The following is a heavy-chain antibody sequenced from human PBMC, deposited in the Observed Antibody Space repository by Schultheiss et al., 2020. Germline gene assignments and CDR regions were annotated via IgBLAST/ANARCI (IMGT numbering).Heavy chain of an antibody. CDR1: GYTLTGYY. V-gene: IGHV1-2*02. CDR3: ARDHGPRYYYDSSGYIQISKNAFDI. D-gene: IGHD3-22*01. CDR2: INPNSGGT. J-gene: IGHJ3*02. Sequence: ASVKVSCKASGYTLTGYYMHWVRQAPGQGLEWMGWINPNSGGTNYAQKFQGRVIMTRDTSISTAYMELSRLRSDDTAVYYCARDHGPRYYYDSSGYIQISKNAFDIWGQGTMVTVSS.